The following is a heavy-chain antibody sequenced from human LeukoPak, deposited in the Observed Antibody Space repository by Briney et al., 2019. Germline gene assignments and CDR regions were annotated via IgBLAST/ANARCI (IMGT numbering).Heavy chain of an antibody. CDR2: IYYSGST. D-gene: IGHD2-2*01. CDR3: ARARVVPAASFDY. CDR1: GGSISSGDYY. Sequence: PSQTLSLTCTVSGGSISSGDYYWSWIRQPPGKGLEWIGYIYYSGSTYYNPSRKSRVTISVDTSKNQFSLKLSSVTAADTAVYYCARARVVPAASFDYWGQGTLVTVSS. V-gene: IGHV4-30-4*08. J-gene: IGHJ4*02.